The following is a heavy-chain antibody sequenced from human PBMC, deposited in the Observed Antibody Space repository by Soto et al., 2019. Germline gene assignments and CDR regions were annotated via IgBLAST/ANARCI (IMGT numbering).Heavy chain of an antibody. V-gene: IGHV3-33*01. CDR3: AGYSSSWYPDYYYGMDV. CDR2: IWYDGSNK. CDR1: GFTFSSYG. Sequence: VGSLRLSCAASGFTFSSYGMHWVRQAPGKGLEWVAVIWYDGSNKYYADSVKGRFTISRDNSKNTLYLQMNSLRAEDTAVYYCAGYSSSWYPDYYYGMDVWGQGTTVTVSS. J-gene: IGHJ6*02. D-gene: IGHD6-13*01.